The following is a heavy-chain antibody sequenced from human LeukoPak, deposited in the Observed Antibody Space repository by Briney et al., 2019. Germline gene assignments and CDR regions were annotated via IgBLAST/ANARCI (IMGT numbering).Heavy chain of an antibody. CDR2: IYYSGST. CDR3: ARRYGSGSSGTFDY. V-gene: IGHV4-59*01. D-gene: IGHD3-10*01. CDR1: GGSISSYY. J-gene: IGHJ4*02. Sequence: SETLSLTCTVPGGSISSYYWSWIRQPPGKGLEWIGYIYYSGSTNYNPSLKSRVTISVDTSKNQFSLKLSSVTAADTAVYYCARRYGSGSSGTFDYWGQGTLVTVSS.